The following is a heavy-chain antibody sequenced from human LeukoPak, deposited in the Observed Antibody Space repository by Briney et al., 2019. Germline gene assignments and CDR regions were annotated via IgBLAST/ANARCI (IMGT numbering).Heavy chain of an antibody. Sequence: SETLSLTCAVYGGSFSGYYWSWIRQPPGKGLEWIGEINHSGSTNYNPSLKSRVTISVDTSKNQFSLKLSSVTAADTAVYYCGRGLRITRRVVEKDRRWIGPLGQGNLVNGSS. V-gene: IGHV4-34*01. J-gene: IGHJ5*01. CDR3: GRGLRITRRVVEKDRRWIGP. D-gene: IGHD3-22*01. CDR1: GGSFSGYY. CDR2: INHSGST.